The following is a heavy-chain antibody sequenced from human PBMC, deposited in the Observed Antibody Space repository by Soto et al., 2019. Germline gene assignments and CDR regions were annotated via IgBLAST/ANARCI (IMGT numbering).Heavy chain of an antibody. Sequence: EVQLLESGGGLVQPGESLRLSCAFSGFIFGNYMMTWVRQAPGKGLEWVSTIRDGGESTYYADSVKGQFTISRDNSXXKXHLQMDSLGVEDTAVYYCAPHVHCSGGSCHYDAFDIRGQGTMVTVSS. CDR3: APHVHCSGGSCHYDAFDI. CDR2: IRDGGEST. D-gene: IGHD2-15*01. CDR1: GFIFGNYM. V-gene: IGHV3-23*01. J-gene: IGHJ3*02.